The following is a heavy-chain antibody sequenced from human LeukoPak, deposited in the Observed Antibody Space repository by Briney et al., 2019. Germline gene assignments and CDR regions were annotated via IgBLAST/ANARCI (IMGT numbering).Heavy chain of an antibody. D-gene: IGHD2/OR15-2a*01. CDR2: ISGSGGRT. CDR3: ARGLSAGHYYYYYGMDV. V-gene: IGHV3-23*01. Sequence: GGSLRLSCAASGFTFSSYAMSWVRQAPGKGLEWVSAISGSGGRTYYADSVKGRFTISRDNSKNTLYLQMNSLRAEDTAVYYCARGLSAGHYYYYYGMDVWGQGTTVTVSS. J-gene: IGHJ6*02. CDR1: GFTFSSYA.